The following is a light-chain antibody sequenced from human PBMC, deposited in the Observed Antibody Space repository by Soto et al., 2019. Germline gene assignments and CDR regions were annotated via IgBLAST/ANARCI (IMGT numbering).Light chain of an antibody. CDR2: GIS. V-gene: IGKV3-15*01. CDR3: QQHNKWPLT. J-gene: IGKJ5*01. Sequence: EIVMTQSPATLSVSPGERATLSCRASQSVSSNLAWYQQKPGQAPRLLIYGISTRATGISARFRGSGSGTEFTLTISSLQSEDFAVYYCQQHNKWPLTFGQGTRLENK. CDR1: QSVSSN.